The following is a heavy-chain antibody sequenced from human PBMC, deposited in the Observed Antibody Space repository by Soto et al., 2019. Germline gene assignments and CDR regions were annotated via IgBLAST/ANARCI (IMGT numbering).Heavy chain of an antibody. CDR1: GYTFTSYG. Sequence: ASVKVSCKASGYTFTSYGISWVRQAPGQGLEWMGWISAYNGNTNYAQKLKGRVTMTTDTSTSTAYMELRSLRSDDTAVYYCARDIILGYYDFWSGKDYYGMDVWGQGTTVTVSS. J-gene: IGHJ6*02. D-gene: IGHD3-3*01. CDR3: ARDIILGYYDFWSGKDYYGMDV. CDR2: ISAYNGNT. V-gene: IGHV1-18*01.